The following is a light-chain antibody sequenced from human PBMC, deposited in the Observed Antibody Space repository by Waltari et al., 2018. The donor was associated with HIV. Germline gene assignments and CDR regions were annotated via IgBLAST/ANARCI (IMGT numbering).Light chain of an antibody. Sequence: SYELTQPLSVSVSPGQTARITCSGDALPKQYAYWYQQKPGQAPILVIYKDIERPSGIPERFSGSSSGTTVTLTISGVQAEDEADYYCQSADSSDTFVFGSGTKVTVL. V-gene: IGLV3-25*03. CDR1: ALPKQY. CDR2: KDI. CDR3: QSADSSDTFV. J-gene: IGLJ1*01.